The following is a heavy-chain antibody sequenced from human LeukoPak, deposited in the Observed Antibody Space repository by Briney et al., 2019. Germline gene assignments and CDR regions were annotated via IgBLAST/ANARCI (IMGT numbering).Heavy chain of an antibody. CDR2: IYYTEST. V-gene: IGHV4-59*13. D-gene: IGHD1-26*01. Sequence: PSETLSLTCTVSGGSISSYYWSWIRQPPGKGLEWIGYIYYTESTNCNPSLKSRVTLSVDTSENQFSLKLSSVTAADTAVYYCARSGRGLATRFDPWGQGILVTVSS. CDR3: ARSGRGLATRFDP. J-gene: IGHJ5*02. CDR1: GGSISSYY.